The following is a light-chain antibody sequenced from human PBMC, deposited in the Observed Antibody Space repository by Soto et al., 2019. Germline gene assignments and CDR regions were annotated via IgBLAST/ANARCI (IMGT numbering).Light chain of an antibody. CDR2: YDS. J-gene: IGLJ2*01. CDR1: NIGSKS. CDR3: QVWDSSSDHPHVV. V-gene: IGLV3-21*04. Sequence: SYELTQPPSVSVAPGKTARITCGGSNIGSKSVHWYQQKPGQAPVLVIYYDSDRPSGIPERFSGSNSGNTATLTISRVEAGDGAEYYCQVWDSSSDHPHVVFGGGTKLTVL.